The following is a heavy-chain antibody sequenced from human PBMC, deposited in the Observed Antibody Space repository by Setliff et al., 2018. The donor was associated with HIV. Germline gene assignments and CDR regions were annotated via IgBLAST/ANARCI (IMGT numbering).Heavy chain of an antibody. CDR1: GFTFSNYA. V-gene: IGHV3-23*01. CDR2: ISNTGRNT. D-gene: IGHD4-17*01. CDR3: ASPSRGPVTHGLY. Sequence: PGGSLRLSCAASGFTFSNYAMGWVRQVPGKGLEWVASISNTGRNTYYGDSVKGRFIISRDNSKNTAYLQMSSLRAEDTAVYYCASPSRGPVTHGLYWGQGTLVTVSS. J-gene: IGHJ4*02.